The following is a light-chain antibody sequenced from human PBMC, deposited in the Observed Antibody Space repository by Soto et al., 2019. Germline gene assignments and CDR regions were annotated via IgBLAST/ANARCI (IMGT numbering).Light chain of an antibody. CDR3: CSYTSSSTYV. CDR1: SSDVGRYNR. Sequence: QSALTQPPSVSGSPGQSVTISCTGTSSDVGRYNRVSWYQQPPGTAPKLMIYEVSNRPSGVPDRFSGSKSGNTASLTISGLRAEEETDYYCCSYTSSSTYVFGTGTQLTVL. J-gene: IGLJ1*01. V-gene: IGLV2-18*02. CDR2: EVS.